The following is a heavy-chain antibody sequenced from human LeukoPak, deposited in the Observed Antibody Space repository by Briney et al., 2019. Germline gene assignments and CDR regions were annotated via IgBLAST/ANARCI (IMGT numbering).Heavy chain of an antibody. CDR1: GGTFSSYA. J-gene: IGHJ4*02. CDR2: IIPIFGTA. Sequence: SVKVSCKASGGTFSSYAISWVRQAPGQGLEWMGGIIPIFGTANYAQKFQGRVTITADESTSTAYMELSSLRSEDTAVYYCARYDNSGSALEKWGQGTLVTVSS. V-gene: IGHV1-69*13. D-gene: IGHD3-22*01. CDR3: ARYDNSGSALEK.